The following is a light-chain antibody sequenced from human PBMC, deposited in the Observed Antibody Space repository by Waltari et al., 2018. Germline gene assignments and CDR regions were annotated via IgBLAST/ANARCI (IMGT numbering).Light chain of an antibody. CDR1: QSVSGSY. J-gene: IGKJ2*01. CDR2: GAS. Sequence: EIVLTQSPGTLSLSPGERATLSCRASQSVSGSYLAWYQQKPVQAPRLLIYGASSRAPGVPDRFGGSGSGTDFTLTISRLEPEDFAVYYCQQYGNSPRYTFGQGTKLEIK. V-gene: IGKV3-20*01. CDR3: QQYGNSPRYT.